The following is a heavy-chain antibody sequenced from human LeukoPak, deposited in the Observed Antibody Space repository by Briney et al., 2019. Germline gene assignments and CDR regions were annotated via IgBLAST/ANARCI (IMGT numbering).Heavy chain of an antibody. D-gene: IGHD3-22*01. CDR2: IKADGSEK. Sequence: GGSLRLSCAASGFTFSSSWMIWVRQAPGKGLEWVANIKADGSEKHYVDSVKGRFSISRDNAKNSLYLQMNSLRAEDTAVYYCAKDSSGRDWGQGTLVTVSS. V-gene: IGHV3-7*01. CDR3: AKDSSGRD. CDR1: GFTFSSSW. J-gene: IGHJ4*02.